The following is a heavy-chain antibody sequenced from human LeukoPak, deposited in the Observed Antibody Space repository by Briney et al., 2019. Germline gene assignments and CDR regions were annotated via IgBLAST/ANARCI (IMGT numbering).Heavy chain of an antibody. CDR1: GGSFSGYY. V-gene: IGHV4-34*01. CDR3: ARVPTYYDFWSGYSNPYYYMDV. Sequence: PSETLSLTCAVYGGSFSGYYWTYIRQPPGKGLEWIGEINHSGTTNYNASPKSRVTISVDTSKNQFSLKLSSVTAADTAVYYCARVPTYYDFWSGYSNPYYYMDVWGKGTTVTVSS. D-gene: IGHD3-3*01. CDR2: INHSGTT. J-gene: IGHJ6*03.